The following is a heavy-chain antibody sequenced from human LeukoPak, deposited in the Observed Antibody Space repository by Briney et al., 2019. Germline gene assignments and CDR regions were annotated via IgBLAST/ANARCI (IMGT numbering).Heavy chain of an antibody. V-gene: IGHV4-39*07. Sequence: SETLSLTCTVFGGSISSSSYYWGWIRQPPGKGLEWIGSIYYGGSTYYNSSLKSRVTISVDISKNQFSLKVSPVTAADTAVYYCARDAGHQLSRRNYYAMDVWGQGTTVTVSS. CDR2: IYYGGST. CDR3: ARDAGHQLSRRNYYAMDV. D-gene: IGHD2-2*01. J-gene: IGHJ6*02. CDR1: GGSISSSSYY.